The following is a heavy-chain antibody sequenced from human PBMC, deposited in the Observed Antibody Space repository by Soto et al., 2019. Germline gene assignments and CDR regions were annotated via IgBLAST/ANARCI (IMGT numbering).Heavy chain of an antibody. D-gene: IGHD1-26*01. Sequence: EVQLVESGGGLIQPGGSLRLSCAASGFTVSSNYMSWVRQAPGKGLEWVSVIYSGGSTYYADSVKGRFTISRDNSKNTLYLQMNSLRAEDTAVYYCATDSGSYDLTYYYYGMDVWGQGTTVTVSS. V-gene: IGHV3-53*01. CDR3: ATDSGSYDLTYYYYGMDV. CDR2: IYSGGST. CDR1: GFTVSSNY. J-gene: IGHJ6*02.